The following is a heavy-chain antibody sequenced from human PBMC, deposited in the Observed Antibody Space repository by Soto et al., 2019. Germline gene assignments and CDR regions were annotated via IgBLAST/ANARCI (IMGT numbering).Heavy chain of an antibody. J-gene: IGHJ6*02. CDR2: IMPIFPTP. D-gene: IGHD5-12*01. Sequence: QVQLVQSGAEVKKPGSSVKVSCKTSGGTLRTSAISWVRQAPGQGLEWMGGIMPIFPTPDYAQNFQGRVTITADESTSTAYMELSSLRPEDTAVYHCARDKDRLQLGGNYYYIMDVWGQGTTVTVSS. CDR1: GGTLRTSA. V-gene: IGHV1-69*12. CDR3: ARDKDRLQLGGNYYYIMDV.